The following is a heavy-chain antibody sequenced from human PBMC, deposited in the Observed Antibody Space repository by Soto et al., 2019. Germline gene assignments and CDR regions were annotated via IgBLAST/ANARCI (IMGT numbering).Heavy chain of an antibody. V-gene: IGHV4-61*01. J-gene: IGHJ4*02. CDR1: GGSVSSGSYY. CDR3: ARESLKRYCSGGSCYWDDY. D-gene: IGHD2-15*01. CDR2: IYYSGST. Sequence: SETLSLTCTVSGGSVSSGSYYWSWIRQPPGKGLEWIGYIYYSGSTNYNPSLKSRVTISVDTSKNQFSLKLSSVTAADTAVYYCARESLKRYCSGGSCYWDDYWGQGTLVTVSS.